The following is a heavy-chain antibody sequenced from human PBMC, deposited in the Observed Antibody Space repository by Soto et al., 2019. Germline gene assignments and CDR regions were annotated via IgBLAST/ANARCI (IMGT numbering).Heavy chain of an antibody. J-gene: IGHJ4*02. CDR3: ARVLGTVTTAYFDY. CDR1: GGSFSGYY. V-gene: IGHV4-34*01. D-gene: IGHD4-4*01. CDR2: INHSGST. Sequence: PSETLSLTCAVYGGSFSGYYWSWIRQPPGKGLEWIGEINHSGSTNYNPSLKSRVTTSVDTSKNQFSLKLSSVTAADTAVYYCARVLGTVTTAYFDYWGQGTLVTSPQ.